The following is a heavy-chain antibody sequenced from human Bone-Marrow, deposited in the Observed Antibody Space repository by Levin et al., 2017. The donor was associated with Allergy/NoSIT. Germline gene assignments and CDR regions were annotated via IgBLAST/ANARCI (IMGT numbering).Heavy chain of an antibody. CDR2: ISSSSSYI. D-gene: IGHD4-17*01. CDR1: GFTFSSYS. Sequence: GGSLRLSCAASGFTFSSYSMNWVRQAPGKGLEWVSSISSSSSYIYYADSVKGRFTISRDNAKNSLYLQMNSLRAEDTAVYYCARGPLGYGDYGDYWGQGTLVTVSS. CDR3: ARGPLGYGDYGDY. V-gene: IGHV3-21*01. J-gene: IGHJ4*02.